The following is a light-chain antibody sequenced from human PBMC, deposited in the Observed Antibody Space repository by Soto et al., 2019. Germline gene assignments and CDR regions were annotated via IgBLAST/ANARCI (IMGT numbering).Light chain of an antibody. V-gene: IGKV1-33*01. CDR2: AAT. J-gene: IGKJ2*01. CDR1: QDIAKS. Sequence: DIQLTQSPSSLSESVGDRVTLACQASQDIAKSLSWFQQKPGKAPNLLIYAATNLEAGVPSRFSAGGSGTNFSLIINSLQTQDIATYYCQQYHTFPHTFGRGTKL. CDR3: QQYHTFPHT.